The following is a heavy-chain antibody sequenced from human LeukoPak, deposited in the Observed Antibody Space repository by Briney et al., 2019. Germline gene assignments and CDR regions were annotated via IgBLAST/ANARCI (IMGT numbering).Heavy chain of an antibody. Sequence: GGSLRLSCAASGFTFSDYYMSWIRQAPGKGLEWVSYISSSSSYTNYADSVKGRFTISRDNAKNSLYLHMNSLREGDTAMYYCARGETRIVHWGQGTLVTVSS. J-gene: IGHJ1*01. CDR1: GFTFSDYY. V-gene: IGHV3-11*06. CDR2: ISSSSSYT. D-gene: IGHD2-15*01. CDR3: ARGETRIVH.